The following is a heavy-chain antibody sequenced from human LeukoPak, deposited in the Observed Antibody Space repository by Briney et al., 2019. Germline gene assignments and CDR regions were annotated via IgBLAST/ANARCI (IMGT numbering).Heavy chain of an antibody. J-gene: IGHJ4*02. D-gene: IGHD4-11*01. Sequence: ASVKVSCKASGYTFTSYGISWVRQAPGQGLEWMGWISAYNGNTNYAQKLKGRVTMTTDTSTSTAYMELRSLRSDDTAVYYCARGDDYSNYRPILDWGQGTLVTVSS. CDR1: GYTFTSYG. CDR2: ISAYNGNT. CDR3: ARGDDYSNYRPILD. V-gene: IGHV1-18*01.